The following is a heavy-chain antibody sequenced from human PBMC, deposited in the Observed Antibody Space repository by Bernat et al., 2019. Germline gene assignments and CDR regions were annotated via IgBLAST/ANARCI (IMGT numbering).Heavy chain of an antibody. Sequence: QVQLVQSGAEVKKPGASVKVSCKASGYTFTSYGISWGRQAPGQGLEWMGWISAYNGNTNYAQKLQGRVTMTTDTSTSTAYMELRSLRSDDTAVYYCASAATAYYDSSGSPDLGYWGQGTLVTVSS. J-gene: IGHJ4*02. CDR1: GYTFTSYG. V-gene: IGHV1-18*01. CDR2: ISAYNGNT. D-gene: IGHD3-22*01. CDR3: ASAATAYYDSSGSPDLGY.